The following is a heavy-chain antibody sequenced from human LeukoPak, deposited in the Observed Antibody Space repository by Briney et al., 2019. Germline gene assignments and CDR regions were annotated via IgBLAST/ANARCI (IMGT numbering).Heavy chain of an antibody. CDR1: GFTLSSYA. Sequence: GSLRLSCAASGFTLSSYAMSWVRQAPGKGLEWVSAISDSGNTYHADSVKGRFTISRDNARNTLYLQMNSLRVEDTAVYYCAQGGSPGAFDYWGQGTLVTVSS. D-gene: IGHD1-26*01. J-gene: IGHJ4*02. CDR3: AQGGSPGAFDY. V-gene: IGHV3-23*01. CDR2: ISDSGNT.